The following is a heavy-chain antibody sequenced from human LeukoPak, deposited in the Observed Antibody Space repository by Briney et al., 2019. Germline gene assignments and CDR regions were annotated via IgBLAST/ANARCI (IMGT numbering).Heavy chain of an antibody. CDR3: ARVGITIFGVRVDP. CDR1: GGSISSYY. V-gene: IGHV4-59*01. D-gene: IGHD3-3*01. J-gene: IGHJ5*02. CDR2: IYYSGST. Sequence: SETLSLTCTVSGGSISSYYWSWIRQPPGKGLEWIGYIYYSGSTNYNPSLKSRVTISVDTSKNQFSLKLSSVTAADTAVYYCARVGITIFGVRVDPRGQGTLVTVSS.